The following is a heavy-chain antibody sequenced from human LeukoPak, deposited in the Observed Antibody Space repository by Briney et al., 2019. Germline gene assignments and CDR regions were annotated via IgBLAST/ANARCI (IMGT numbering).Heavy chain of an antibody. CDR2: ISSTGGST. D-gene: IGHD2-15*01. Sequence: GGSLRLSCSASGFTFSNYAMHWVRQAPGKGLECISTISSTGGSTYYADSVKGRFTISRDNSKNTLYLQMSSLRAEGTAVYYCVRDTSYCSGGRCFATYSFDYWGQGTRVTVSS. CDR1: GFTFSNYA. V-gene: IGHV3-64D*09. J-gene: IGHJ4*02. CDR3: VRDTSYCSGGRCFATYSFDY.